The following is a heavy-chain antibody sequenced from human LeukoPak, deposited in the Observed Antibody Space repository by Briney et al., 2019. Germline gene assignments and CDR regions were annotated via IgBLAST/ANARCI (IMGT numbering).Heavy chain of an antibody. J-gene: IGHJ4*02. CDR1: GFTFSSYW. CDR3: ARSGYDGELDY. V-gene: IGHV3-74*01. CDR2: INSDGSST. Sequence: PGGSLRLSCAASGFTFSSYWMHWVRQAPGKGLVWVSRINSDGSSTSYADSVKGRFTIPRDNAKNTLYLQMNSLRAEDTAVYYCARSGYDGELDYWGQGTLVTVSS. D-gene: IGHD3-3*01.